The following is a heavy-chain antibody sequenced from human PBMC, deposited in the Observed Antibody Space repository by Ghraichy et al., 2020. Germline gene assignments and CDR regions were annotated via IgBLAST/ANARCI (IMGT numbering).Heavy chain of an antibody. J-gene: IGHJ1*01. V-gene: IGHV1-2*02. D-gene: IGHD2-2*02. Sequence: ASVKVSCKASGYTFTGYYMHWVRQAPGQGLEWMGWINPNSGGTNYAQKFQGRVTMTRDTSISTAYMELSRLRSDDTAVYYCARDLSPRLYCSSTSCYNEYFQHWGQGTLVTVSS. CDR1: GYTFTGYY. CDR3: ARDLSPRLYCSSTSCYNEYFQH. CDR2: INPNSGGT.